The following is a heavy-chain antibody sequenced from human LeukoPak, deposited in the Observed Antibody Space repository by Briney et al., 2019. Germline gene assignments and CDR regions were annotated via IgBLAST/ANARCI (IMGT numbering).Heavy chain of an antibody. V-gene: IGHV3-30*18. D-gene: IGHD4-17*01. J-gene: IGHJ4*02. CDR2: ISYDGSNK. Sequence: PGGSLRLSCAASGFTFSSYGMHWVRQAPGKGLEWVAVISYDGSNKYYADSVKGRFTISRDNSKNTLYLQMNSLRAEDTAVYYCPKDGQRDDYGALDYWGQGTLVTVSS. CDR1: GFTFSSYG. CDR3: PKDGQRDDYGALDY.